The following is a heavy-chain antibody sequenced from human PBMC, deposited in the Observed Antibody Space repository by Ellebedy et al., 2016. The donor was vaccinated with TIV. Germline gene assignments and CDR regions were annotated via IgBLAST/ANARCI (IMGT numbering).Heavy chain of an antibody. CDR3: ARQLPPPRWYYYYGMDV. D-gene: IGHD1-26*01. CDR1: GGSISSGNSY. J-gene: IGHJ6*02. V-gene: IGHV4-39*01. CDR2: IYFGGNT. Sequence: MPSETLSLTCTVSGGSISSGNSYWGWLRQPPGKGLEWIGSIYFGGNTYYNPSLKIRVTISVDTSKNQFSLHLGSVTAADTAVYYCARQLPPPRWYYYYGMDVWGQGTTVTVPS.